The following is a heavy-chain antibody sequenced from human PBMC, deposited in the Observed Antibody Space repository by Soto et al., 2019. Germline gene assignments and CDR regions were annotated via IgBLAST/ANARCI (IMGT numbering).Heavy chain of an antibody. CDR2: IYHSGST. V-gene: IGHV4-38-2*01. CDR3: ARGSNYYDSSGFNPDS. Sequence: SETLSLTCAVSGYSISSGYYWGWIRQPPGKGLEWIGSIYHSGSTCYNPSLKSRVTISVDTSKNQFSLKLSSVTAADTAVYYCARGSNYYDSSGFNPDSWGRGTLVTVSS. CDR1: GYSISSGYY. J-gene: IGHJ4*02. D-gene: IGHD3-22*01.